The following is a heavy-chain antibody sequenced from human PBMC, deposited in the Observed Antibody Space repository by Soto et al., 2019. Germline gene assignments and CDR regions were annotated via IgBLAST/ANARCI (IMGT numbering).Heavy chain of an antibody. CDR1: GGSISSYY. J-gene: IGHJ2*01. Sequence: VQLQESGPGLVKPSETLSLTCTVSGGSISSYYWSWIRQPPGKGLEWIGYIYYSGSTNYNPSLKSRVTISVDTSKNQFSLKLSSVTAADTAVYYCARDGYGGIYWYFDLWGLGTLVTVSS. CDR3: ARDGYGGIYWYFDL. CDR2: IYYSGST. D-gene: IGHD2-15*01. V-gene: IGHV4-59*01.